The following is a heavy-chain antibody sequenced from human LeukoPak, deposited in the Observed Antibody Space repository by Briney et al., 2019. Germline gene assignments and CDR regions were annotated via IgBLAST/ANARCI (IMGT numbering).Heavy chain of an antibody. J-gene: IGHJ4*02. Sequence: ASVKVSCKASGYTFTSYAMHWVRQAPGQRLEWMGWISAYNGNTNYAQKLQGRVTMTTDTSTSTAYMELRSLRSDDTAVYYCARDRSAVGYSYGSYDYWGQGTLVTVSS. CDR3: ARDRSAVGYSYGSYDY. V-gene: IGHV1-18*01. D-gene: IGHD5-18*01. CDR2: ISAYNGNT. CDR1: GYTFTSYA.